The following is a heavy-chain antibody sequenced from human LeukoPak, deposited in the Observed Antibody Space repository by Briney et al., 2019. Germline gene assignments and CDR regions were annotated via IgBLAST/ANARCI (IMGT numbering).Heavy chain of an antibody. CDR3: ARRRDIVVVPAAIQYWFDP. V-gene: IGHV4-39*01. CDR1: GGSISSSSYY. CDR2: IYYSGST. D-gene: IGHD2-2*02. Sequence: PSETLSLTCTVSGGSISSSSYYWGWIRQPPGKGLEWIGSIYYSGSTYYNPSLKSRVTISVDTSKSQFSLKLSSVTAADTAVYYCARRRDIVVVPAAIQYWFDPWGQGTLVTVSS. J-gene: IGHJ5*02.